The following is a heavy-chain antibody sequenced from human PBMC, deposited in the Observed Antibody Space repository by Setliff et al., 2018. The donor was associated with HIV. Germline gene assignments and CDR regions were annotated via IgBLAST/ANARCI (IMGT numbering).Heavy chain of an antibody. CDR3: AAFFVTPLMTQDF. CDR2: VHHTGYL. J-gene: IGHJ4*02. V-gene: IGHV4-34*01. D-gene: IGHD4-17*01. Sequence: SETLSLTCRLSGDSIVFDDSTRSYHCSWIRQPPGRGLEWIAEVHHTGYLNYNPSLKSRVTISRDPSTKQFSLKMTSMTAADTAVYYCAAFFVTPLMTQDFWGQGTLVTVSS. CDR1: GDSIVFDDSTRSYH.